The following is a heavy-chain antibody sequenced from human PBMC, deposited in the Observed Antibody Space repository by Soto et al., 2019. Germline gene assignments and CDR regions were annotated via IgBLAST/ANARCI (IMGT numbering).Heavy chain of an antibody. D-gene: IGHD2-15*01. CDR2: INPSGGST. Sequence: ASVKVSCKASGYTFTSYYMHWVRQAPGQGLEWMGIINPSGGSTSYAQKFQGRVTVTRDTSTSTVYMELSSLRSEDTAAYYCASLSGYCSGGSCYRADYYYYYYMDVWGKGTTVTVSS. J-gene: IGHJ6*03. V-gene: IGHV1-46*03. CDR3: ASLSGYCSGGSCYRADYYYYYYMDV. CDR1: GYTFTSYY.